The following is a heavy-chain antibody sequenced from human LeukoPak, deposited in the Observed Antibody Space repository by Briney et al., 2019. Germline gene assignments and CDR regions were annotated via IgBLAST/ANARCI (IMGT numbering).Heavy chain of an antibody. CDR3: ARDEGGSYSFDY. CDR1: GFMLRSYW. J-gene: IGHJ4*02. CDR2: IKQDGSEI. Sequence: GGSLRISCAASGFMLRSYWMSWVRQAPGKGLEWVASIKQDGSEIYYVDSVKGRFTISRDNAKNSLYLQMNSLRAEDTAVYYCARDEGGSYSFDYWGQGTLVTVSS. D-gene: IGHD1-26*01. V-gene: IGHV3-7*01.